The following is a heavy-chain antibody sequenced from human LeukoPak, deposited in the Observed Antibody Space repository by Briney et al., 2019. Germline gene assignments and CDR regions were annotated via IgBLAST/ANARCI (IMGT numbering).Heavy chain of an antibody. CDR3: VCEKPIAAAGH. J-gene: IGHJ4*02. V-gene: IGHV3-66*01. D-gene: IGHD6-13*01. CDR2: IYSGGTT. CDR1: GFTVSSNY. Sequence: PGGSLRLSCAASGFTVSSNYMSWVRQAPGKGLEWVSVIYSGGTTYYADSVKGRFTISRDNSKNTLYLQMNSLRAEDTAVYYCVCEKPIAAAGHWGQGTLVTVSS.